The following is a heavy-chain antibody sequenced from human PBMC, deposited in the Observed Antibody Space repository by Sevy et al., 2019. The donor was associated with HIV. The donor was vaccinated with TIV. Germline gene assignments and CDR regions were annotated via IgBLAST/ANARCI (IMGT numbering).Heavy chain of an antibody. Sequence: ASVKVSCKASASIFTYYALHWVRQAPGRRLEWMGWIVLGNGRTKYSKDFQGRVTFTRDRSARIAYMGLSSLRSEDTAVYYCARGWGPTVTNFDYWGQGSLVTVSS. D-gene: IGHD4-17*01. CDR2: IVLGNGRT. V-gene: IGHV1-3*01. CDR1: ASIFTYYA. CDR3: ARGWGPTVTNFDY. J-gene: IGHJ4*02.